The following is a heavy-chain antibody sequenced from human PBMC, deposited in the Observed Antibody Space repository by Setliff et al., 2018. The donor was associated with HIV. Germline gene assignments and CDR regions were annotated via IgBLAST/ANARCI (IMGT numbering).Heavy chain of an antibody. CDR2: IMPFFGPA. CDR3: ARSPQLYGDYRDAFDI. V-gene: IGHV1-69*05. D-gene: IGHD4-17*01. Sequence: SVKVSCKASGGTFRNYGLSWVRQAPGQGLEWMGAIMPFFGPANYAQKFQGRVTITTDESTSTVYMELPSLRSEDTAVYCCARSPQLYGDYRDAFDIWGHGTMVTVSS. CDR1: GGTFRNYG. J-gene: IGHJ3*02.